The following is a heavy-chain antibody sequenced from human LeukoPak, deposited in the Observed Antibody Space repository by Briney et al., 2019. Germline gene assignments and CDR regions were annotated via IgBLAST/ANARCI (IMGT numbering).Heavy chain of an antibody. Sequence: GGSLRLSCAASGFTFSNAWMNWVRQAPGRGVEWVGRIKSKTDGGTTDYAAPVKGRFTISRDDSKTTLYLQMNSLKTEDTAVYYCTTRYCSGGRCDYWGQGTLVTVSS. CDR3: TTRYCSGGRCDY. CDR1: GFTFSNAW. V-gene: IGHV3-15*01. D-gene: IGHD2-15*01. CDR2: IKSKTDGGTT. J-gene: IGHJ4*02.